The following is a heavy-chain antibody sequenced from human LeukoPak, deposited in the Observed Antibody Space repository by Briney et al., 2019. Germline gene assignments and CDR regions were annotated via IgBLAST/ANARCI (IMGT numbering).Heavy chain of an antibody. CDR2: ISASGGT. CDR3: ARSPHNSAWYEKWFDP. J-gene: IGHJ5*02. D-gene: IGHD6-19*01. V-gene: IGHV4-4*08. CDR1: GGSISTYY. Sequence: SETLSLTCTVSGGSISTYYWSWIRQSPGKGLEWIADISASGGTNYNPSLESRVTVSIDSSKNQCSLKLSSVTAADTAVFYCARSPHNSAWYEKWFDPWGQGTLVTVSS.